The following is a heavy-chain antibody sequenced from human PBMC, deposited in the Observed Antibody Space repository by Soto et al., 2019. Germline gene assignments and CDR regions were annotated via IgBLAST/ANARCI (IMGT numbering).Heavy chain of an antibody. J-gene: IGHJ6*02. CDR3: AQLAVPPEYYAMDV. CDR1: GGPISSSTYS. V-gene: IGHV4-39*01. CDR2: INFSGTT. D-gene: IGHD3-3*02. Sequence: PSETLSLTCTVSGGPISSSTYSWGWIRQSPGKGLEWIASINFSGTTYHNPSLKSRVSISADTSKKQLSLKLSSVTAADTAVYYCAQLAVPPEYYAMDVWGQGTTVTVSS.